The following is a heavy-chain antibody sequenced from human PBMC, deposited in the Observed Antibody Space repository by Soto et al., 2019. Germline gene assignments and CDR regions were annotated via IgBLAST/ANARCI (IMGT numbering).Heavy chain of an antibody. CDR1: GFSFRSYA. J-gene: IGHJ4*02. CDR3: ARARLDTPALEY. V-gene: IGHV3-30-3*01. Sequence: QVQLVEYGGGVGQPGRSLRLSCAASGFSFRSYAMHWVRQAPGKGLEWVAVMSYDGSDKDYADSVKGRFTISRDNSKNTLYLQMSSLRAEDTAVYYCARARLDTPALEYWGQGTLVTVSA. D-gene: IGHD2-2*01. CDR2: MSYDGSDK.